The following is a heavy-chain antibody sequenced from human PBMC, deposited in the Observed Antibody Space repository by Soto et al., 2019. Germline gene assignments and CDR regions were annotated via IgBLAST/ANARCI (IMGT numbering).Heavy chain of an antibody. D-gene: IGHD2-2*02. J-gene: IGHJ4*02. CDR1: GFTFSSYW. Sequence: PGGSLRLSCAASGFTFSSYWMSWVRQAPGKGLEWVANIKQDGSEKYYVDSVKGRFTISRDNAKNSLYLQMNSLRAEDTAVYYCARVVVVPAAIVYFDYWGQGTLVTVPS. CDR3: ARVVVVPAAIVYFDY. V-gene: IGHV3-7*01. CDR2: IKQDGSEK.